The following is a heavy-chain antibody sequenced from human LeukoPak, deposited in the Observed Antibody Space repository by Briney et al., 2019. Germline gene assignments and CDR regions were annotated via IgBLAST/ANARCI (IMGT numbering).Heavy chain of an antibody. CDR3: ARVTRGSSSALHYFDY. D-gene: IGHD6-6*01. V-gene: IGHV1-69*05. Sequence: SVKVSCKASGGTFSSYAISWVRQAPGQGLEWMEGIFPIFGTANYAQKFQGRVTITTDESTSTAYMELSSLRSEDTAVYYCARVTRGSSSALHYFDYWGQGTLVTVSS. CDR2: IFPIFGTA. J-gene: IGHJ4*02. CDR1: GGTFSSYA.